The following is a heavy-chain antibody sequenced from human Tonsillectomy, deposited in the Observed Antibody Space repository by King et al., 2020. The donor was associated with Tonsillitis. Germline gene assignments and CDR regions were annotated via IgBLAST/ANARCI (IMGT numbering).Heavy chain of an antibody. J-gene: IGHJ2*01. V-gene: IGHV5-51*03. CDR1: GYSFTSYW. CDR3: ARRRTVTTDWYFDL. D-gene: IGHD4-17*01. CDR2: IYPGDSDT. Sequence: QLVQSGAEVKTPGESLKISCKGSGYSFTSYWIGWVRQMPGKGLEWMGIIYPGDSDTRYSPSFQGQVTISADKSTSTAYLPWSSLKASATAMYYCARRRTVTTDWYFDLWGRGTLVTVSS.